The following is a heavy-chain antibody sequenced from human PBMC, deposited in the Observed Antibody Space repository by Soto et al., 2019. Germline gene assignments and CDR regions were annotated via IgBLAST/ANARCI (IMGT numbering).Heavy chain of an antibody. V-gene: IGHV4-59*01. CDR1: GGSISSYY. CDR2: IYYSGST. Sequence: SETLSLTCTVSGGSISSYYWSWIRQPPGKGLEWIGYIYYSGSTNYNPSLKSRVTISVDTSKNQFSLKLSSVTAADTAVYYCARVKGSGWLNWFDPWGQGTPVTVS. D-gene: IGHD6-19*01. CDR3: ARVKGSGWLNWFDP. J-gene: IGHJ5*02.